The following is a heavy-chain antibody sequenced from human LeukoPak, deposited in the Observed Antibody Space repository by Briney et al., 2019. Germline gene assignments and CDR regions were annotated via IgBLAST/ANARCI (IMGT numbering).Heavy chain of an antibody. Sequence: GGSLRLSCAASGFNFNNYWMSWVRQAPGKGLEWVANIKQDGSEKYYVDSVKGRFTISRDNAKNSLYLQMSSLRADDMAVYYCATLVATTRFDYWGQGTLVTVSS. CDR3: ATLVATTRFDY. V-gene: IGHV3-7*01. CDR1: GFNFNNYW. CDR2: IKQDGSEK. D-gene: IGHD5-12*01. J-gene: IGHJ4*02.